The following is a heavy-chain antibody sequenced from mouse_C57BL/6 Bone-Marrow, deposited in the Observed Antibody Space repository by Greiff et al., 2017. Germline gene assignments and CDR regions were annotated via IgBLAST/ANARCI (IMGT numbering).Heavy chain of an antibody. CDR1: GFTFSSYG. J-gene: IGHJ2*01. Sequence: DVMLVESGGDLVKPGGSLKLSCAASGFTFSSYGMSWVRQTPDKRLEWVATISSGGSYTYYPDSVKGRFTISRDNAKNTLYLQMSSLKSEDTAMYYCARRYYGSSYDPLWDYWGQGTTRTVSS. CDR2: ISSGGSYT. V-gene: IGHV5-6*02. CDR3: ARRYYGSSYDPLWDY. D-gene: IGHD1-1*01.